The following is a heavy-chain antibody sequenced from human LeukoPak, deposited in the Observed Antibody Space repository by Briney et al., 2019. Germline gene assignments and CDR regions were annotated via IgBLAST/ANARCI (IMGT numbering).Heavy chain of an antibody. CDR2: IYYSGST. Sequence: SETLSLTCTVSGGSISSGGYYWSWIRQHPGKGLEWIGYIYYSGSTYYNPSLKSRVTISVDTSKNQFSLKLSSVTAADTAVYYCAGSYCSSTSCSEWFDPWGQGTLVTVSS. V-gene: IGHV4-31*03. CDR1: GGSISSGGYY. CDR3: AGSYCSSTSCSEWFDP. D-gene: IGHD2-2*01. J-gene: IGHJ5*02.